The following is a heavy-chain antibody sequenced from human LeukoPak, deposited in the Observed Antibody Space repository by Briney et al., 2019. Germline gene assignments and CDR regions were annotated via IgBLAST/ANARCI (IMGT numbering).Heavy chain of an antibody. CDR1: GYTFTGYY. CDR2: INSNSGDT. V-gene: IGHV1-2*02. D-gene: IGHD2/OR15-2a*01. Sequence: APVKVSCKASGYTFTGYYMHWVRQAPGQGLEWMGWINSNSGDTNYAQKFQGRVTMTRDTSISTAYLELNRLRSDDTAVYYCARIHSEYHFDYWGQGTLVTVSS. J-gene: IGHJ4*02. CDR3: ARIHSEYHFDY.